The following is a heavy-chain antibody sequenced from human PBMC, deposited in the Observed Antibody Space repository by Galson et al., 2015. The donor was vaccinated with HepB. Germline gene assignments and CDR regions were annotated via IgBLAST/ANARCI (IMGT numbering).Heavy chain of an antibody. CDR1: GFTFSSYA. D-gene: IGHD3-3*01. Sequence: SLRLSCAASGFTFSSYAMHWVRQAPGKGLEWVAVISYDGSNKYYADSVKGRFTISRDNSKNTLYLQMNSLRAEDTAGYYCARGGYYDFWSGYRREYYYYYMDVWGKGTTVTVSS. J-gene: IGHJ6*03. CDR3: ARGGYYDFWSGYRREYYYYYMDV. CDR2: ISYDGSNK. V-gene: IGHV3-30-3*01.